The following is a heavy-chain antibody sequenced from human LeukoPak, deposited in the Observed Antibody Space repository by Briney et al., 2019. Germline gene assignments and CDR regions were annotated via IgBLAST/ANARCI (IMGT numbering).Heavy chain of an antibody. D-gene: IGHD5-18*01. CDR1: GFTFDDYA. J-gene: IGHJ6*02. Sequence: GGSLRLSCAASGFTFDDYAMHWVRQAPGKGLQCVSLLSGDSPSTFYADSVKGRFTISRDNSKNSLYLQMNSLRNDDTALYYCARDTEGYIYGYYYYGMDVWGQGTTVTVSS. V-gene: IGHV3-43*02. CDR2: LSGDSPST. CDR3: ARDTEGYIYGYYYYGMDV.